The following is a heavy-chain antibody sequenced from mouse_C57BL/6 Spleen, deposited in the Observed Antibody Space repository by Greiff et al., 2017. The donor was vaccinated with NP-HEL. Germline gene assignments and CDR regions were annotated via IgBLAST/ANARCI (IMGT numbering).Heavy chain of an antibody. CDR2: IYPGDGDA. D-gene: IGHD4-1*01. J-gene: IGHJ2*01. V-gene: IGHV1-82*01. CDR1: GYAFSSSW. CDR3: AREGGTGYFDY. Sequence: VQLQQSGPELVKPGASVKISCKASGYAFSSSWMNRVKQRPGKGLEWIGRIYPGDGDANSNGKFKGKATLTAGKSSSTAYMQLSSLTSEDSAVYFCAREGGTGYFDYWGQGTTLTVSS.